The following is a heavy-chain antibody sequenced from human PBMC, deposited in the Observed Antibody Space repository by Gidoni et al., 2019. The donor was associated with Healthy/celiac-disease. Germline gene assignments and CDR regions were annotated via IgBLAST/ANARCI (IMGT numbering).Heavy chain of an antibody. D-gene: IGHD2-2*01. CDR2: ISGSGGST. V-gene: IGHV3-23*01. CDR1: GFTFSSYA. Sequence: EVQLLESGGGLVQPGGSLRLSCAASGFTFSSYAMSWVRQAPGKGLEWVSAISGSGGSTYYADSVKGRFTISRDNSKNTLYLQMNSLRAEDTAVYYCAKIVVVPQSYYYYGMDVWGQGTTVTVSS. J-gene: IGHJ6*02. CDR3: AKIVVVPQSYYYYGMDV.